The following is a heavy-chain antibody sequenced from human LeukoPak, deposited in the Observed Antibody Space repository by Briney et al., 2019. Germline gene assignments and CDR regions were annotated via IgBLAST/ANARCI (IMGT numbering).Heavy chain of an antibody. CDR2: ISLNSGTI. CDR3: AKGSGYDNGVYFDY. Sequence: SGGSLRLSCAAPGFTFDDYAMHWVRHAPGKGLGWVSGISLNSGTIGYADSVKGRVTISRDKAKNSLYMQMNSLRAEDTALYYCAKGSGYDNGVYFDYWGQGTLVTVSS. J-gene: IGHJ4*02. CDR1: GFTFDDYA. D-gene: IGHD5-12*01. V-gene: IGHV3-9*01.